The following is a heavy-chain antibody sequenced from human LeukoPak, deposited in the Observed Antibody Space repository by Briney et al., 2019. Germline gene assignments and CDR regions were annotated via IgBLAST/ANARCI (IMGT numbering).Heavy chain of an antibody. Sequence: PSETLSLTCTVSGGSISSYYWSWIRQPPRKGLEWIAHIFYSGSTNYNPSLKSRVTISVDTSNQFSLKLSSLTAADTAVYFYARVSRGAYSAYENSFDIWGQGTMVTVSS. CDR1: GGSISSYY. CDR3: ARVSRGAYSAYENSFDI. D-gene: IGHD5-12*01. J-gene: IGHJ3*02. V-gene: IGHV4-59*08. CDR2: IFYSGST.